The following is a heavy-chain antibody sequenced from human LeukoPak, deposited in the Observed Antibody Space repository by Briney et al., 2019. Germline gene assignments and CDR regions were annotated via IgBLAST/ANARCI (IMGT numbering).Heavy chain of an antibody. J-gene: IGHJ3*01. CDR3: ARDRYYDSSGYNSGERALDV. D-gene: IGHD3-22*01. V-gene: IGHV1-2*02. CDR2: INPNNGAT. Sequence: ASVKVSCKASGYTFVSHYIHWVRQAPGQGLEWMARINPNNGATKFAQQFQGRVTMTTDTSINTAYMELNGLRSDDTALYYCARDRYYDSSGYNSGERALDVWGQGTMVTVSS. CDR1: GYTFVSHY.